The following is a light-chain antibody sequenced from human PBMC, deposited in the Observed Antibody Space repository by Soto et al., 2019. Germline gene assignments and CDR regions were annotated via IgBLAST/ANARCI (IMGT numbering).Light chain of an antibody. CDR2: LGS. J-gene: IGKJ4*01. CDR3: MQALQTPT. V-gene: IGKV2-28*01. CDR1: QSLLHSNGYNY. Sequence: DIVMTQSPLSLPVTPGEPASISCRSSQSLLHSNGYNYLDWYLQKPWQSPQLLIYLGSNRASGVPDRFSGSGSGTDFTLKISRVEAEDVGVYDCMQALQTPTVGGGTKVEIK.